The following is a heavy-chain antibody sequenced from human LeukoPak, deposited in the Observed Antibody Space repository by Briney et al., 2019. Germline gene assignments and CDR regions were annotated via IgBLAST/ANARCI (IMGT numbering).Heavy chain of an antibody. Sequence: SETLSLTCTVSGGSISSYYWSWIRQPAGKGLEWIGRIYTSGSTNYNPSLKSRVTISVDTSKNQFSLKLSSVTAADTAVYYCARDLRYYDFWSGYYSDAFDIWGQGTMVTASS. D-gene: IGHD3-3*01. CDR2: IYTSGST. V-gene: IGHV4-4*07. CDR3: ARDLRYYDFWSGYYSDAFDI. J-gene: IGHJ3*02. CDR1: GGSISSYY.